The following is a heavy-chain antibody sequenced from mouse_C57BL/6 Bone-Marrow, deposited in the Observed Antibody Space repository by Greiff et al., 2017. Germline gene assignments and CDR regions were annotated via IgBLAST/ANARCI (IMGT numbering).Heavy chain of an antibody. CDR2: IDPSDSYT. Sequence: QVQLQQPGAELVMPGASVKLSCKASGYTFTSYWMHWVKLRPGQGLEWIGEIDPSDSYTNYNQKFKGKSTLTVDKSSSTAYMQLSSLTSEDSAVYYCARLGTTVPYYAMDYWGQGTSVTVSS. CDR1: GYTFTSYW. CDR3: ARLGTTVPYYAMDY. D-gene: IGHD1-1*01. J-gene: IGHJ4*01. V-gene: IGHV1-69*01.